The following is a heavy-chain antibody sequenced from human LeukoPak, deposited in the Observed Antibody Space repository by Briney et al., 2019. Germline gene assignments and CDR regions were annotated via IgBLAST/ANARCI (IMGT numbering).Heavy chain of an antibody. CDR2: IASDGSST. V-gene: IGHV3-74*01. CDR3: ARGRPHGNDY. Sequence: GGSLRLSCEASGFTFSSYWMNWVRQAPGKGLVWVSRIASDGSSTTCADSVKGRFSISRDNAKNTLYLQMNSLRVEDTAVYYCARGRPHGNDYWGQGTLVTVSS. CDR1: GFTFSSYW. D-gene: IGHD4-23*01. J-gene: IGHJ4*02.